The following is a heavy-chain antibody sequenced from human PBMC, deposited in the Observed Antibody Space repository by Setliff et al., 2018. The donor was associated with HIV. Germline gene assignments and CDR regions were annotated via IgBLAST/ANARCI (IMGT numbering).Heavy chain of an antibody. CDR2: INHGGST. CDR3: ASEYSNFWSGGFDY. J-gene: IGHJ4*02. Sequence: SETLSLTCAIYSGSFSGYFWSWIRQPPGKGLEWIGEINHGGSTNYSPSLKSRVTISVDTSKNQFSLKLTSVTAADSAVYYCASEYSNFWSGGFDYWAQGTPVTVSS. V-gene: IGHV4-34*01. D-gene: IGHD3-3*01. CDR1: SGSFSGYF.